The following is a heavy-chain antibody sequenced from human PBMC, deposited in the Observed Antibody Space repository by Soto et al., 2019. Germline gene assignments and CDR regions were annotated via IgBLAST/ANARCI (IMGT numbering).Heavy chain of an antibody. Sequence: EVQLLESGGGLVQPGGSLRLSCAASGFAFGSYSMSWVRQAPGKGLEWVSSISGSGVSTYYADSVKGRFSISRDNSKNTLSLRMNSLRAEDTAVYYCAKAPPPYYANAVDVWGQGTMVTVSS. V-gene: IGHV3-23*01. CDR1: GFAFGSYS. CDR3: AKAPPPYYANAVDV. J-gene: IGHJ3*01. D-gene: IGHD2-2*01. CDR2: ISGSGVST.